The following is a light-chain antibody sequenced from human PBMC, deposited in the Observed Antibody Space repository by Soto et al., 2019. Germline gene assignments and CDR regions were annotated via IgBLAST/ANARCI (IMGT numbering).Light chain of an antibody. Sequence: QSVLTQPASVSGSPGQSITFSCTGSTTDIGTYNYVSWYQQLPGKAPKLIIFEVTNRPSGVPDRFSGSKSGNTASLTISGLQTEDEADYYCASFTTSSTRVFGSGTKVTVL. CDR2: EVT. V-gene: IGLV2-14*01. CDR3: ASFTTSSTRV. J-gene: IGLJ1*01. CDR1: TTDIGTYNY.